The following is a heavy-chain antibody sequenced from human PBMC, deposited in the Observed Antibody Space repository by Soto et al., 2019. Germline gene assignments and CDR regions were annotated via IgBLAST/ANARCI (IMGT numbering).Heavy chain of an antibody. CDR3: ARVLGARIAASNWFDP. CDR2: INHSGST. J-gene: IGHJ5*02. D-gene: IGHD6-13*01. Sequence: SETLSLTCAVYGGSFSDYYWSWIRQPPGKGLEWIGEINHSGSTNYNPSLKSRVTIPLDTSKTQFSLRLSSVTAADTAVYYCARVLGARIAASNWFDPWGQGTLVTVSS. V-gene: IGHV4-34*01. CDR1: GGSFSDYY.